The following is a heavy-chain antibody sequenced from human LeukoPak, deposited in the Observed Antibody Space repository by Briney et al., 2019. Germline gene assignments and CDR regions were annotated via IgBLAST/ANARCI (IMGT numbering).Heavy chain of an antibody. CDR1: GGSISSGGYS. J-gene: IGHJ4*02. D-gene: IGHD2-2*01. V-gene: IGHV4-30-2*01. CDR2: IYHSGST. CDR3: ARGPAASGL. Sequence: PSETLSLTCAVSGGSISSGGYSWSWIRQPPGKGLEWIGYIYHSGSTYYNPSLKSRVTISVDRSKNQFSLKLSSVTDADTAVYYCARGPAASGLWGQGTLVTVSS.